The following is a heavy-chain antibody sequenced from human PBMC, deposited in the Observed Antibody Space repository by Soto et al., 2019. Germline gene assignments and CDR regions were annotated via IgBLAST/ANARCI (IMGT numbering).Heavy chain of an antibody. CDR3: ARDLRLYDRSGYYNHYHYGMDV. D-gene: IGHD3-22*01. J-gene: IGHJ6*02. CDR2: ISTSGHTI. CDR1: GCTFSSYE. Sequence: EEQLVESGGGLVQPGGSLRLSCAASGCTFSSYEMNWVRQAPGKGLEWLSYISTSGHTIYYADSVKGRFNISRDNAKNALYLQVNSLRAEDTAVYYCARDLRLYDRSGYYNHYHYGMDVWGHGTTVTVSS. V-gene: IGHV3-48*03.